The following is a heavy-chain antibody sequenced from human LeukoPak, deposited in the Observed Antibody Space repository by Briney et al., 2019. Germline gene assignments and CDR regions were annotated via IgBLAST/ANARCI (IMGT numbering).Heavy chain of an antibody. V-gene: IGHV3-23*01. D-gene: IGHD4-11*01. CDR3: AKGFNYVGYYFDY. CDR2: ISGSGGST. J-gene: IGHJ4*02. CDR1: GFTFSSYA. Sequence: GGSLRLSCAASGFTFSSYAMSWVRQAPGKGLEWVSAISGSGGSTYYADSVKGRFTISRDNSKNTLYLQMHSLRAEDTAVYYCAKGFNYVGYYFDYWGQGTLVTVSS.